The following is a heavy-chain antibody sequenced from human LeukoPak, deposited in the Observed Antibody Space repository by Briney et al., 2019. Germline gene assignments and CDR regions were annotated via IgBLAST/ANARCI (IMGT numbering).Heavy chain of an antibody. CDR3: ARSSGYYYYRSGYSLPPDY. Sequence: SKTLSLTCTVSGYSISSGYYWGWIRQPPGKGLEWIGTIYHSGRTYYNPSLRSRVIISVDTSKNQFSLKLGSVTAADTAVYYCARSSGYYYYRSGYSLPPDYWGQGTLVTVSS. V-gene: IGHV4-38-2*02. CDR2: IYHSGRT. CDR1: GYSISSGYY. J-gene: IGHJ4*02. D-gene: IGHD3-22*01.